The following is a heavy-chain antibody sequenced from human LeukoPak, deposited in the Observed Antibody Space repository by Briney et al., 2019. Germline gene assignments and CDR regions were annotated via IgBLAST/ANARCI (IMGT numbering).Heavy chain of an antibody. CDR3: ARDVYYPFDY. CDR1: GFTFSSYW. D-gene: IGHD3-22*01. CDR2: IKQDGSEK. J-gene: IGHJ4*02. Sequence: GGSLRLSCEVSGFTFSSYWMSWVRQAPGKGLEWVANIKQDGSEKNYVDSVKGRFTISRDNAKNSLYLQMNSLRAEDTAVYYCARDVYYPFDYWGQGTLVTVSS. V-gene: IGHV3-7*01.